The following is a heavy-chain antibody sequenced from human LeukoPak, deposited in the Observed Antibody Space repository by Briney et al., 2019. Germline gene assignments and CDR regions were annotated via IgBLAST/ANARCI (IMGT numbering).Heavy chain of an antibody. Sequence: ASVKVSCKVSGYTLTELSMHWVRQAPGKGLEWMGGFDPEDGETIYAQKFQGRVTITRNTSISTAYMELSSLRSEDTAVYYCAAWELLRSGHAFDIWGQGTMVTVSS. CDR1: GYTLTELS. D-gene: IGHD1-26*01. CDR3: AAWELLRSGHAFDI. CDR2: FDPEDGET. V-gene: IGHV1-24*01. J-gene: IGHJ3*02.